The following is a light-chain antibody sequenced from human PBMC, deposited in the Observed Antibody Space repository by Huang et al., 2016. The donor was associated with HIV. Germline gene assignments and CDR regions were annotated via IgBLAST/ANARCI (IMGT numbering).Light chain of an antibody. CDR1: RSVSTN. CDR3: HQYNNWLLS. Sequence: EIVMTQSPAPLSVSPGQRVTLSCRANRSVSTNLAGYQQRHGQAPRLLIYGSSTRAPGIPARFSGSGSGTDFSLTISSLQSEDFALYYCHQYNNWLLSFGGGTRV. V-gene: IGKV3-15*01. CDR2: GSS. J-gene: IGKJ4*01.